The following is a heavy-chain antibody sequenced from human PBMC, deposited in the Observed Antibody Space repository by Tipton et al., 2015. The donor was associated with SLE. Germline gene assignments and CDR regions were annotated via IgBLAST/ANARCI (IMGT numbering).Heavy chain of an antibody. CDR2: IYNTVNT. CDR3: ARFGRSAAMDWFDR. Sequence: TLSLTCTVSGGSVSSGGYYWSWIRQHPGKGLEWIGYIYNTVNTYYNPSLTSRVTISDDTSKNQFSLTLSSVTAADTAIYYCARFGRSAAMDWFDRWGQGPLVPVSS. J-gene: IGHJ5*02. CDR1: GGSVSSGGYY. V-gene: IGHV4-31*03. D-gene: IGHD2-2*01.